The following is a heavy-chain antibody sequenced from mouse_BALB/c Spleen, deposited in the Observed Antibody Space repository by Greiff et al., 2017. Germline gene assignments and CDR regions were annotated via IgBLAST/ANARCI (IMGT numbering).Heavy chain of an antibody. V-gene: IGHV1-4*01. J-gene: IGHJ1*01. CDR1: GYTFTSYT. Sequence: QVQLQQSGAELARPGASVKMSCKASGYTFTSYTMHWVKQRPGQGLEWIGYINPSSGYTNYNQKFKNKATLTADKSSSTAYMQLSSLTSEDSAVYYCASSLRRQSYKYFYVWGAGTTVTVSS. CDR3: ASSLRRQSYKYFYV. D-gene: IGHD1-2*01. CDR2: INPSSGYT.